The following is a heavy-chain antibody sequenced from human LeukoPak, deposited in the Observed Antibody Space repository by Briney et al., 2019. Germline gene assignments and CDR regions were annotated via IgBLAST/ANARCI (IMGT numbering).Heavy chain of an antibody. CDR3: ARVSIVVVPAAWGWFDP. J-gene: IGHJ5*02. Sequence: SETLSLTCTVSGGSISSYYWSWIRQPPGKGLEWIGYIYYSGSTNYNPSLKSRVTISVDTHKNQFSLKLSSVTAADTAVYYCARVSIVVVPAAWGWFDPWGQGTLVTVSS. V-gene: IGHV4-59*01. D-gene: IGHD2-2*01. CDR1: GGSISSYY. CDR2: IYYSGST.